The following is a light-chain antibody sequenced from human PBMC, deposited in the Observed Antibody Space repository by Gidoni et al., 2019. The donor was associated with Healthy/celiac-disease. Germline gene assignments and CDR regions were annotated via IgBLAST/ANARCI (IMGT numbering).Light chain of an antibody. Sequence: EIGMTQSPLSLPVTPGEPASISCRSSQSLLHSNGYNYLDWYLQKPGQSPQLLIYLGSNRASGVPDRFSGSGSGTDFPLKISSVEAEAVGVSSCMQALQTPRTFGQGTRLEIK. CDR2: LGS. CDR1: QSLLHSNGYNY. J-gene: IGKJ5*01. CDR3: MQALQTPRT. V-gene: IGKV2-28*01.